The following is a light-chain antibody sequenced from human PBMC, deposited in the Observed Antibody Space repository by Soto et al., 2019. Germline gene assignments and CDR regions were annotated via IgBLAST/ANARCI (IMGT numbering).Light chain of an antibody. V-gene: IGLV2-14*01. Sequence: QSALTQPASVSGSPGQSITICCTGSSGDVGHYNYVSWYQQHPGKAPKLMIYEVSNRPSGVSNRFSGSKSGNTASLIISGLQAEDEADYYCTSYTTSRIWVFGGGTKVTVL. CDR2: EVS. J-gene: IGLJ3*02. CDR3: TSYTTSRIWV. CDR1: SGDVGHYNY.